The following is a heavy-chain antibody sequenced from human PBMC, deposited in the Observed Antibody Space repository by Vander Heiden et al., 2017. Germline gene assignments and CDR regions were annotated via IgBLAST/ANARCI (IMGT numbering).Heavy chain of an antibody. CDR3: AKDFGDNGFYYGLDV. Sequence: VQLLASGGGVVQPGGSLILSCAASGLTFRSTAMNWVRQAPGKGLEWVSVISGSGSNTYYADSVKGRFTISRDNSKNTLYLQMSSLRAEDTAVYYCAKDFGDNGFYYGLDVWGQRTTVTVSS. D-gene: IGHD1-20*01. V-gene: IGHV3-23*01. CDR1: GLTFRSTA. CDR2: ISGSGSNT. J-gene: IGHJ6*02.